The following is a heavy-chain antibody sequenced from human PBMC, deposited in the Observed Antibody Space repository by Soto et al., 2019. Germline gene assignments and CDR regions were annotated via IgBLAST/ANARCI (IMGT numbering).Heavy chain of an antibody. CDR2: IIPIFGTA. D-gene: IGHD6-6*01. CDR1: GGTFSSYA. J-gene: IGHJ5*02. CDR3: AGVGIAARANWFDP. Sequence: AASVKVSCKASGGTFSSYAISWVRQAPGQGLECMGGIIPIFGTANYAQKFQGRVTITADESTSTAYMELSSLRSEDTAVYYCAGVGIAARANWFDPWGQGTLVTVSS. V-gene: IGHV1-69*13.